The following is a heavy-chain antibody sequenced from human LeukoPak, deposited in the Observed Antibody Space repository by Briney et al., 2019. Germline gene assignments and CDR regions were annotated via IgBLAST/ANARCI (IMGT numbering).Heavy chain of an antibody. CDR2: INHSGST. V-gene: IGHV4-34*01. J-gene: IGHJ4*02. D-gene: IGHD2-15*01. Sequence: GSLRLXCSASGFAFINHYMSWVRQAPGKGLEWIGEINHSGSTNYNPSLKSRVTISVDTSKNQFSLKLSSVTAADTAVYYCARKRKGLGYCSGGSCYPTYYFDYWGQGTLVTVSS. CDR1: GFAFINHY. CDR3: ARKRKGLGYCSGGSCYPTYYFDY.